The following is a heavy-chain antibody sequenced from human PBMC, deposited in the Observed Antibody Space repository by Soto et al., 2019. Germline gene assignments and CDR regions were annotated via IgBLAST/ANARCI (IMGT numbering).Heavy chain of an antibody. D-gene: IGHD4-4*01. CDR1: GYTFTSYY. V-gene: IGHV1-69*13. J-gene: IGHJ6*02. Sequence: ASVKVSCKASGYTFTSYYMHWVRQAPGQGLEWMGGIIPIFGTANYAQKFQGRVTITADESTSTAYMELSSLRSEDTAVYYCAREGVSLRRSYGNHYYYYGMDVWGQGTTVTVSS. CDR3: AREGVSLRRSYGNHYYYYGMDV. CDR2: IIPIFGTA.